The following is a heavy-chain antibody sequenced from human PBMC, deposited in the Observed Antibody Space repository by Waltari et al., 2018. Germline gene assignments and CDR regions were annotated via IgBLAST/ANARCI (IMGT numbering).Heavy chain of an antibody. CDR1: GGSISSYY. Sequence: QVQLQESGPGLVKPSETLSLTCTVSGGSISSYYWSWIRQPPGKGLEWIGYIYYSGSTNYNPSLKSRVTISVDTSKNQFSLKLSSVTAADTAVYYCARAGRITIFGVVMGPIDPWGQGTLVTVSS. D-gene: IGHD3-3*01. V-gene: IGHV4-59*01. CDR2: IYYSGST. CDR3: ARAGRITIFGVVMGPIDP. J-gene: IGHJ5*02.